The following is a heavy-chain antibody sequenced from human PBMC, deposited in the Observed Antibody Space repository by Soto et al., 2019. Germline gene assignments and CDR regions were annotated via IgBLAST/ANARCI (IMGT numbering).Heavy chain of an antibody. J-gene: IGHJ6*02. CDR1: GYTFTGYY. Sequence: ASVKVSCKASGYTFTGYYMHWVRQAPGQGLEWMGWINPNSGGTNYAQKFQGWVTMTRDTSISTAYMELSRLRSDDTAVYYCARDNSPFITGTFRHSYGMYVWGQGTTVTVSS. V-gene: IGHV1-2*04. CDR3: ARDNSPFITGTFRHSYGMYV. CDR2: INPNSGGT. D-gene: IGHD1-20*01.